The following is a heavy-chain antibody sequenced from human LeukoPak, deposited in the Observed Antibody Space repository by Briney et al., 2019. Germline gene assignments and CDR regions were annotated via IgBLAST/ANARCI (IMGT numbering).Heavy chain of an antibody. D-gene: IGHD5-18*01. V-gene: IGHV3-21*01. CDR1: GFTFSSYS. Sequence: GGSLRLSCAASGFTFSSYSMNWVRQAPGKGLEWVSSISSSSSYIYYADSVKGRFTISRDNAKNSLYLQMNSLRAEDTAVYYCARGGVDTAMDYWGQGTLVTVSS. J-gene: IGHJ4*02. CDR3: ARGGVDTAMDY. CDR2: ISSSSSYI.